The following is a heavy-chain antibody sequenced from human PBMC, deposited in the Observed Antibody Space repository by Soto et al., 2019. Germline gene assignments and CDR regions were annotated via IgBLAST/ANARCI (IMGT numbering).Heavy chain of an antibody. CDR1: GDSSSISTYS. CDR3: AGMPYTSGLRFDP. V-gene: IGHV4-30-2*01. Sequence: TLSLTCNMSGDSSSISTYSWSWIRQPPGKALQWIGFIYQSGVTSYNPSLASRVPISLDRSNNQCSLKLKSVTAADTAVYFCAGMPYTSGLRFDPWGPGTLVTVSS. J-gene: IGHJ5*02. D-gene: IGHD6-19*01. CDR2: IYQSGVT.